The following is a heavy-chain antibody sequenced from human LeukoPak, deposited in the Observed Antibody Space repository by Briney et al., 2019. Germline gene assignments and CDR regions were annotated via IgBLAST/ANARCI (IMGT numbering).Heavy chain of an antibody. CDR2: ISSSGSFT. J-gene: IGHJ3*02. Sequence: GGSLRLSCAASGFSFSDNHMSWIRQAPGKGLEWVSYISSSGSFTNYADSVKGRFTTSRDNAKNSLPLQMNSLRAEDTAVYYCAREQNKDYGGNGDDAFDIWGQGTMVTVSS. D-gene: IGHD4-23*01. V-gene: IGHV3-11*06. CDR3: AREQNKDYGGNGDDAFDI. CDR1: GFSFSDNH.